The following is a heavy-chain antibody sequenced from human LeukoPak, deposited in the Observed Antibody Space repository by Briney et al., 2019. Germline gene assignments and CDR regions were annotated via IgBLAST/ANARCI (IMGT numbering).Heavy chain of an antibody. D-gene: IGHD5-12*01. J-gene: IGHJ3*02. CDR2: IIPIFGTA. Sequence: GASVKVSCKASGGTFSSYAISWVRQAPGQGLEWMGGIIPIFGTANYAQKFQGRVTMTRDTSTSTVYMELSSLRSEDTAVYYCARDAGYSGYDSTDAFDIWGQGTMVTVSS. CDR1: GGTFSSYA. CDR3: ARDAGYSGYDSTDAFDI. V-gene: IGHV1-69*05.